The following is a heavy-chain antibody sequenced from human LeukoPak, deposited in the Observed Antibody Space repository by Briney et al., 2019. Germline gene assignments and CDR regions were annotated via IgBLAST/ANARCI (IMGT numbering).Heavy chain of an antibody. Sequence: GGSLRLSCAASGFTFGNYRMSWVRQAPGKGLEWVSLIIGSSGDTFYADSVKGRFTISRDNSKNRLCLQMNSLRAEDTALYYCAKGAYDYIEMGYFDYWGQGTLVTVSS. V-gene: IGHV3-23*01. CDR3: AKGAYDYIEMGYFDY. J-gene: IGHJ4*02. CDR2: IIGSSGDT. D-gene: IGHD5-12*01. CDR1: GFTFGNYR.